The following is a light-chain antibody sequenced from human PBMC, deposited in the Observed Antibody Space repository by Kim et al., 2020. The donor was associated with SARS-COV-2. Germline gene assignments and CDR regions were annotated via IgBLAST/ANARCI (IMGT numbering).Light chain of an antibody. CDR3: CSYAGSVV. V-gene: IGLV2-11*01. CDR2: DVT. Sequence: QSALTQPRSVSGSPGQSVTISCTGTSSDVGSYNYVSWYQQHPGKAPKLIIYDVTKRPSGVPDRFSGSKSGNTASLTISGLQAEDEADYYCCSYAGSVVFDGGTQLTVL. J-gene: IGLJ2*01. CDR1: SSDVGSYNY.